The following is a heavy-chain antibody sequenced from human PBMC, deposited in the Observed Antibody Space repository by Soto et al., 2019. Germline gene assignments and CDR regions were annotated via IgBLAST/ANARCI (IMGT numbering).Heavy chain of an antibody. V-gene: IGHV3-30*18. Sequence: PGGSLRLSCAASGFMFSGFGMHWVRQAPGKGLQWVAGISKDGSKKYYADSVKGRFTISRDNSKKTLYLQMNSLRAEDTAVYYCANPQGYYFGLGSHDEASDMWGQGTGVTVSS. D-gene: IGHD3-10*01. CDR2: ISKDGSKK. CDR1: GFMFSGFG. CDR3: ANPQGYYFGLGSHDEASDM. J-gene: IGHJ3*02.